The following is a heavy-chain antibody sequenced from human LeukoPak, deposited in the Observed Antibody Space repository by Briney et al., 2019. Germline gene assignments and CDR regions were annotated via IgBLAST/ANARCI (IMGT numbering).Heavy chain of an antibody. V-gene: IGHV4-30-2*01. CDR1: GGSISSGGYS. CDR3: ARTSIAARRANAFDI. D-gene: IGHD6-6*01. J-gene: IGHJ3*02. CDR2: IYHSGST. Sequence: SQTLSLTCAAFGGSISSGGYSWSWIRQPPGKGLEWIGYIYHSGSTYYNPSLKSRVTISVDRSKNQFSLKLSSVTAADTAVYYCARTSIAARRANAFDIWGQGTMVTVSS.